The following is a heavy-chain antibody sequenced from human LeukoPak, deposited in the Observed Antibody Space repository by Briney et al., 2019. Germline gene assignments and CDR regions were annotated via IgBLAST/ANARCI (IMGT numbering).Heavy chain of an antibody. CDR3: ARHRRTKTPRYYYGMDV. CDR1: GYSFSNYW. Sequence: GESLQISCKGSGYSFSNYWIGWVRQLPGKGLEWRGIIFPGDSHARYSPSFQGQVTISAETSIRTPSLQLSSLKASDTPMYYCARHRRTKTPRYYYGMDVWGQGTTVTVSS. V-gene: IGHV5-51*01. D-gene: IGHD2-2*01. CDR2: IFPGDSHA. J-gene: IGHJ6*02.